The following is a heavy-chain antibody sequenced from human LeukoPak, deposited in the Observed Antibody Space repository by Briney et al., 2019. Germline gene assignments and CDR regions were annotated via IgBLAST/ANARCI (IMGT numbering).Heavy chain of an antibody. J-gene: IGHJ4*02. D-gene: IGHD3-3*01. CDR1: GFTFSSYW. CDR2: IKQDGSEK. CDR3: ARLSALGYDFWSGYHGYYFDY. Sequence: PGGSLRLSCAASGFTFSSYWMSWVRRAPGKGLEWVANIKQDGSEKYYVDSVKGRFTISRDNAKNSPYLQMNSLRAEDTAVYYCARLSALGYDFWSGYHGYYFDYWGQGTLVTVSS. V-gene: IGHV3-7*01.